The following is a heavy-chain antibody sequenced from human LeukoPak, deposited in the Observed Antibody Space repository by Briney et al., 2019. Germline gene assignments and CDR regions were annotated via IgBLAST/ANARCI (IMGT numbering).Heavy chain of an antibody. CDR1: GGSISSGSYY. D-gene: IGHD3-22*01. V-gene: IGHV4-61*02. CDR3: ARVTYYYDSSGSPWIYYYYYMDV. J-gene: IGHJ6*03. Sequence: SETLSLTCTVSGGSISSGSYYWSWIRQPAGKGLEWIGRIYTSGSTNYNPSLKSRVTMSVDTSKNLFSLKLSSVTAADTAVYYCARVTYYYDSSGSPWIYYYYYMDVWGKGTTVTISS. CDR2: IYTSGST.